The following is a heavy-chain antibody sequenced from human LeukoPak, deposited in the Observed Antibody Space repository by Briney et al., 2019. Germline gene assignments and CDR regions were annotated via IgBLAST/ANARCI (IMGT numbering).Heavy chain of an antibody. CDR2: IGDSGIHT. J-gene: IGHJ4*02. Sequence: GGSQRLSCAASGFTFSTYAMSWVRQAPGNGLEWVSAIGDSGIHTYHADSVKGRFTISRDNSKNTLYLQMNSLRAGDTAVYYCAGRIAARPFSPPFDYWGQGTLVTVSS. CDR1: GFTFSTYA. D-gene: IGHD6-6*01. CDR3: AGRIAARPFSPPFDY. V-gene: IGHV3-23*01.